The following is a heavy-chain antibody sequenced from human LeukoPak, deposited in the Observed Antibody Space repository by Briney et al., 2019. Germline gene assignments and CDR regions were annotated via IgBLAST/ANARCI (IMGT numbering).Heavy chain of an antibody. CDR1: GGYFRGYY. Sequence: SETLSLTCAVYGGYFRGYYWSWIRQPPGKGLEWIGEINHSGSTNYNPSLKSRATISVDTSKNQFSLKLSSVTAADTAVYYCARRPHSSSWYRRAPFDYWGQGTLVTVSS. CDR2: INHSGST. CDR3: ARRPHSSSWYRRAPFDY. J-gene: IGHJ4*02. D-gene: IGHD6-13*01. V-gene: IGHV4-34*01.